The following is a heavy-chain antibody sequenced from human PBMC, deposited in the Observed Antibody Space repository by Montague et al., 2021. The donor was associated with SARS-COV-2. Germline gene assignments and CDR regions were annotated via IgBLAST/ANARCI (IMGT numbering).Heavy chain of an antibody. D-gene: IGHD2-15*01. J-gene: IGHJ3*02. V-gene: IGHV4-34*01. Sequence: SETLSLTCAVYGGSFNGYYWNWTRQPPGKGLEWIGEISDIGSTTYNPSLESRLTTSVDRSKNQFSLRLTSVTAADTAVYYCVRERECSGGSCYGPDDDAFDIWGQGTVVTVSS. CDR3: VRERECSGGSCYGPDDDAFDI. CDR1: GGSFNGYY. CDR2: ISDIGST.